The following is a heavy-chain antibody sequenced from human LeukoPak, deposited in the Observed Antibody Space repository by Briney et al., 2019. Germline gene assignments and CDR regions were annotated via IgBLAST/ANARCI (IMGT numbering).Heavy chain of an antibody. CDR1: GGSISSYY. Sequence: PSETLSLTCTVSGGSISSYYWSWIRQPPGKGLEWIGYIYYSGSTNYNPSLKSRVTISVDTSKNQFSLKLSSVTAADTAVYYCARRRYDYVWGSYRPTGMDVWGQGTTVTVSS. D-gene: IGHD3-16*02. V-gene: IGHV4-59*08. J-gene: IGHJ6*02. CDR2: IYYSGST. CDR3: ARRRYDYVWGSYRPTGMDV.